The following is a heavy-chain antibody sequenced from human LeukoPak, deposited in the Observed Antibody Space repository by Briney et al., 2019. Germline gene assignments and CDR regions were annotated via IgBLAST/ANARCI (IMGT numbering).Heavy chain of an antibody. CDR2: ISSSSSYI. CDR3: ARARITGTTLPVDY. J-gene: IGHJ4*02. CDR1: GFTFSSYS. Sequence: GGSLRLSCAASGFTFSSYSMNWVRQAPGKGLEWVSTISSSSSYIYYADSVKGRFTISRDNAKNSLYLQMNSLRAEDAAVYYCARARITGTTLPVDYWGQGTLVTVSS. D-gene: IGHD1-20*01. V-gene: IGHV3-21*01.